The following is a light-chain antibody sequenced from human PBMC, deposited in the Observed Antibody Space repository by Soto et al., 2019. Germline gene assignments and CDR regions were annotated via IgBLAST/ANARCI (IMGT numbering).Light chain of an antibody. CDR2: DAS. V-gene: IGKV1D-13*01. Sequence: AIQLTQSPSSLSASVGDRVTIPCRASQGVSSSLAWYQQKPGTAPKLLIYDASDLETGVPSRFSGSGSGTDFTLTFSSLQPEDFATYYCQQFNNYPLTCGQGTRLEIK. J-gene: IGKJ5*01. CDR3: QQFNNYPLT. CDR1: QGVSSS.